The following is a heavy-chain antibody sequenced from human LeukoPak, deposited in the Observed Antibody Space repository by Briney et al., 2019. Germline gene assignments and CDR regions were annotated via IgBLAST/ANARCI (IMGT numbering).Heavy chain of an antibody. V-gene: IGHV3-48*01. CDR2: ISSSSSTI. CDR3: ALGYCSGGSCYYYYYGMDV. D-gene: IGHD2-15*01. J-gene: IGHJ6*02. CDR1: GFTFSSYS. Sequence: GGSLRHSCAASGFTFSSYSMNWVRQAPGKGLEWVSYISSSSSTIYYADSVKGRFTISRDNAKNSLYLQMNSLRAEDTAVYYCALGYCSGGSCYYYYYGMDVWGQGTTVTVSS.